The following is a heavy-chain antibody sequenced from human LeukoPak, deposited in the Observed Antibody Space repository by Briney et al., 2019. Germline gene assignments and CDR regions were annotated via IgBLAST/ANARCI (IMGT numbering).Heavy chain of an antibody. CDR1: GGSISSYY. V-gene: IGHV4-59*01. CDR2: IYYSGST. Sequence: SETLSLTCSVSGGSISSYYWSWIPQPPGKGLECIGYIYYSGSTNYNPSLKSRVTISVDTSKNQFSLKLSSVTAADTAVYYCARVGPGSRYYYYYMDVWGKGTTVTVSS. CDR3: ARVGPGSRYYYYYMDV. J-gene: IGHJ6*03. D-gene: IGHD3-10*01.